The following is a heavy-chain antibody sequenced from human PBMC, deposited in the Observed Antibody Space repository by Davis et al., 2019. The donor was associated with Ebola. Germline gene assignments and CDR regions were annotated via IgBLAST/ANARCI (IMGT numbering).Heavy chain of an antibody. CDR2: INHSGST. D-gene: IGHD5-18*01. J-gene: IGHJ4*02. Sequence: MPSETLSLTCAVYGGSFSGYYWSWIRQPPGKGLEWIGEINHSGSTNYNPSLKSRVTISVDTSKNQFSLKLSSVTAADTAVYYCARPAAAVQLWSHLDYWGQGTLVTVSS. V-gene: IGHV4-34*01. CDR3: ARPAAAVQLWSHLDY. CDR1: GGSFSGYY.